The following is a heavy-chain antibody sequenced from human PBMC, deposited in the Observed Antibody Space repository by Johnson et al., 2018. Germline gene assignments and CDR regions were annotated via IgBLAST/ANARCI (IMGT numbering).Heavy chain of an antibody. CDR3: ARDGSYCSGGSCSLDALDI. CDR1: GYTFTSYY. CDR2: INPSGGST. D-gene: IGHD2-15*01. V-gene: IGHV1-46*01. J-gene: IGHJ3*02. Sequence: QVQLVQSGAEVKKXGASVKVXCKASGYTFTSYYMHWVRQAPGQGLEWMGIINPSGGSTSYAQKFQGRVTMTRDTSTSTVSMELRSLRSEDTAVYYCARDGSYCSGGSCSLDALDIWGQGTMVTVSS.